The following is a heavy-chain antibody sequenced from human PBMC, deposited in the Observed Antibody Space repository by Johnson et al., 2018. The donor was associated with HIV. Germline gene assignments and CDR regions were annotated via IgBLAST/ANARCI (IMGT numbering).Heavy chain of an antibody. D-gene: IGHD4-23*01. J-gene: IGHJ3*02. V-gene: IGHV3-30*04. CDR1: GFTFSSYP. CDR2: ISYDGGSK. Sequence: QVQLVESGGGVVQPGRSLRLSCAASGFTFSSYPMHWVRQAPGKGLEWVAIISYDGGSKYYADSVKGRFTVSRDNSKNTLYLQMNSLKTEDTAVYYCTTDLVTPHAFDIWGQGTMVTVSS. CDR3: TTDLVTPHAFDI.